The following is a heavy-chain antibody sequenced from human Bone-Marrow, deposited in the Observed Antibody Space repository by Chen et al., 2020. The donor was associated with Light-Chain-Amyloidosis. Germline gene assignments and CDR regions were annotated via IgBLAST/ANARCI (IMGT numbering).Heavy chain of an antibody. V-gene: IGHV4-61*02. CDR3: ARDRDDRETFDI. CDR1: GASISIGPYY. D-gene: IGHD3-10*02. CDR2: SSTTGST. J-gene: IGHJ3*02. Sequence: QVQLHESGPRLVKPSQTLSLTCTVSGASISIGPYYWSWLRQPAGEGLEWIGCSSTTGSTSYIPSLKRRVTISVDTSKNHFSLELNSVTAADTAFYFCARDRDDRETFDIWGQGTMVTVSS.